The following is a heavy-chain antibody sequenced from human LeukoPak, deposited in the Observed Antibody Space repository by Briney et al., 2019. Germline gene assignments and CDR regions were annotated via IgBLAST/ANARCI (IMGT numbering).Heavy chain of an antibody. J-gene: IGHJ6*02. D-gene: IGHD3-3*01. Sequence: SETLSLTCTVSGGSISSYYWSWIRQPPGKGLEWIGYIYYSGSTNYNPSLKSRVTIPVDTSKNQFSLKLSSVTAADTAVYYCARVDDFWSGSYYYGMDVWGQGTTVTVSS. V-gene: IGHV4-59*01. CDR2: IYYSGST. CDR1: GGSISSYY. CDR3: ARVDDFWSGSYYYGMDV.